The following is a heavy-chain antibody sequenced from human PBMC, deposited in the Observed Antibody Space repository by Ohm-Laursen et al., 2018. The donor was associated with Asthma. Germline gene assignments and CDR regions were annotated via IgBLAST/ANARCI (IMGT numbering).Heavy chain of an antibody. D-gene: IGHD2-8*01. V-gene: IGHV1-2*06. J-gene: IGHJ4*01. CDR1: GYSFTGYY. Sequence: GSSVKVSCKVSGYSFTGYYMDWVRQAPGQGLEWMGRINPSSGGTNYAQKFQDRFTMTRDTSISTAYMELHRLKSDDTAVYYCARVQGNGYWGQGTLVTVSS. CDR3: ARVQGNGY. CDR2: INPSSGGT.